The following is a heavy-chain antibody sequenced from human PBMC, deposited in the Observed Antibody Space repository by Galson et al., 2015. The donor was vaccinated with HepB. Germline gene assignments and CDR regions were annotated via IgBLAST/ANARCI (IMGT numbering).Heavy chain of an antibody. J-gene: IGHJ4*02. CDR1: GFTFSSYA. Sequence: SLRLSCAASGFTFSSYAMHWVRQAPGKGLDYVSAISSNGGSTYYADSVKGRFTISRDNSKNTLHLQMSSLRAEDTAVYYCVKDLGSSWYDDYWGQGTLVTVSS. CDR2: ISSNGGST. D-gene: IGHD6-13*01. V-gene: IGHV3-64D*06. CDR3: VKDLGSSWYDDY.